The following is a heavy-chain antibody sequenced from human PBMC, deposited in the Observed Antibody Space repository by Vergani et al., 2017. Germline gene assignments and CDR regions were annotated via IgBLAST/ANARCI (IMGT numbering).Heavy chain of an antibody. J-gene: IGHJ4*02. CDR2: IYYSGST. CDR3: AREAMVYALVDY. D-gene: IGHD2-8*01. Sequence: QVQLQESGPGLVKPSETLFLTCTVSGGSISSYYWSWIRQPPGKGLGWIGYIYYSGSTNYNPSLKSRVTISVDTSKNQFSLKLSSVTAADTAVYYCAREAMVYALVDYWGQGTLVTVSS. V-gene: IGHV4-59*12. CDR1: GGSISSYY.